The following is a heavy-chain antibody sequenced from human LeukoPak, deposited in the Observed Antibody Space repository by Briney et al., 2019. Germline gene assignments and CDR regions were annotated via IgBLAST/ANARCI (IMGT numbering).Heavy chain of an antibody. V-gene: IGHV4-34*01. J-gene: IGHJ4*02. CDR2: INRSGST. CDR1: GGSFSGYY. CDR3: ARQIMTNDYYDGSGYYSYFDY. D-gene: IGHD3-22*01. Sequence: PSETLSLTCAVYGGSFSGYYWSWIRQPPGKGLEWIGEINRSGSTNYNPSLKSRVAISVDTSKNQFSLKLSSVTAADTAVYYCARQIMTNDYYDGSGYYSYFDYWGQGTLVTVSS.